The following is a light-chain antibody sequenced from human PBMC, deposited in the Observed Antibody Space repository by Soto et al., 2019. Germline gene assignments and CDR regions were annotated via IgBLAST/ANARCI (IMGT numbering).Light chain of an antibody. CDR3: QKCKVAPFT. CDR1: QDIGNF. J-gene: IGKJ4*01. V-gene: IGKV1-27*01. CDR2: AAS. Sequence: IQTTQSPSSLSVFVGDRVTITCRASQDIGNFLAWYQQKPGKVPKLLIYAASTLQSGVPSRFSGSGSGTDFTLTISSLQPEDVATYYCQKCKVAPFTFGGGTKVDIK.